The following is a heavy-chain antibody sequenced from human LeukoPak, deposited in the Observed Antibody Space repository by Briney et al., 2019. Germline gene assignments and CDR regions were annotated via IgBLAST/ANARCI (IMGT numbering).Heavy chain of an antibody. J-gene: IGHJ5*02. CDR2: IYYSGST. CDR1: GGSFSGYY. V-gene: IGHV4-59*01. CDR3: ARDSGTAMVYRWFDP. Sequence: PSETLSLTCAVYGGSFSGYYWSWIRQPPGKGLEWIGYIYYSGSTNYNPSLKSRVTISVDTSKNQFSLKLSSVTAADTAVYYCARDSGTAMVYRWFDPWGQGTLVTVSS. D-gene: IGHD5-18*01.